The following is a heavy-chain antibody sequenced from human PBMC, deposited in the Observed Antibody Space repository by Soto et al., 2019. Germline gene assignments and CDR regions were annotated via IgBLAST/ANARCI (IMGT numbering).Heavy chain of an antibody. CDR2: IYYSGST. J-gene: IGHJ6*02. Sequence: LSLTFTVSGGSISSGDYYWSWIRQPPGKGLEWIGYIYYSGSTYYNPSLKSRVTISVDTSKNQFSLKLSSVTAADTAVYYCARDRCSGGSCYFSYYYGMDVWGQGTTVTVSS. D-gene: IGHD2-15*01. CDR3: ARDRCSGGSCYFSYYYGMDV. V-gene: IGHV4-30-4*01. CDR1: GGSISSGDYY.